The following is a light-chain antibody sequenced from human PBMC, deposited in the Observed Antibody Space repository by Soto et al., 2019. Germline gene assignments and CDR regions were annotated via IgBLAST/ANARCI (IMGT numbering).Light chain of an antibody. CDR1: QSISSY. Sequence: DIQMTQSPSSLSASVGDRVTITCRASQSISSYLNWYQQKPGKAPELLIYAASSLQSGVPSRFSGSGSGTDFTLTISSLQPEDVATFFCQQSYSSWTFGQGTKVDIK. CDR3: QQSYSSWT. V-gene: IGKV1-39*01. CDR2: AAS. J-gene: IGKJ1*01.